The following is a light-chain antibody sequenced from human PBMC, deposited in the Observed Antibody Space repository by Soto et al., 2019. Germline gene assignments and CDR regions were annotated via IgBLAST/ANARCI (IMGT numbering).Light chain of an antibody. CDR1: QTVNIN. CDR3: QQYNYLPFT. V-gene: IGKV3-15*01. CDR2: AAS. J-gene: IGKJ3*01. Sequence: EMVVTQSPATLSVSPGERATLSCRASQTVNINLAWYQQKPGQAPRLLIYAASTRATGVPARFSGSGSGTEFTLTISSLQSEDFAVYYCQQYNYLPFTFGSGTKVDFK.